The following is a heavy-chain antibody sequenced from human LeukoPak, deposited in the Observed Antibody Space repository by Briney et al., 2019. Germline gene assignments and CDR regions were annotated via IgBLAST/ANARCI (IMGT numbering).Heavy chain of an antibody. Sequence: SETLSLTCTVSGGSITSYYWSWIRQPAGRGLEWIGRIYSSGSTNYNPSLLSRITMSVDTSKNHFSLKLTSVTAADTAVYYCARDVCLSSTCYPESVDVFDIWATGHWSPSLQ. J-gene: IGHJ3*02. CDR3: ARDVCLSSTCYPESVDVFDI. CDR1: GGSITSYY. V-gene: IGHV4-4*07. D-gene: IGHD2-2*01. CDR2: IYSSGST.